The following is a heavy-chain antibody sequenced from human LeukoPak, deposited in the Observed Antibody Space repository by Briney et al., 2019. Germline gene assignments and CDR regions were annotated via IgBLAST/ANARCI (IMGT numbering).Heavy chain of an antibody. CDR1: GFTFSSYE. J-gene: IGHJ4*02. Sequence: PGGSLRLSCAASGFTFSSYEMNWVRQAPGRGLEWVSYISGNGVTMYYADSVKGRFTISRDYAKNSLYLQMNSLRAEDTAVYYCAREDIRLDYFDYWGQGTLVTVSS. V-gene: IGHV3-48*03. D-gene: IGHD6-19*01. CDR3: AREDIRLDYFDY. CDR2: ISGNGVTM.